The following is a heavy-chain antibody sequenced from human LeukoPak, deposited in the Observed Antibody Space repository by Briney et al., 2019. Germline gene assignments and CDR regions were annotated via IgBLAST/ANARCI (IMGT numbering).Heavy chain of an antibody. V-gene: IGHV1-8*01. Sequence: ASVKVSCKASGYTFTSYDINWVRQATGQGLEWMGWMNPNSGNTGYAQKFQGRVTMTRNTSISTAYMELSSLRSEDTAMYYCAREDGVSSDDAFALWGQGTMVTIS. J-gene: IGHJ3*01. CDR3: AREDGVSSDDAFAL. CDR1: GYTFTSYD. D-gene: IGHD3-10*01. CDR2: MNPNSGNT.